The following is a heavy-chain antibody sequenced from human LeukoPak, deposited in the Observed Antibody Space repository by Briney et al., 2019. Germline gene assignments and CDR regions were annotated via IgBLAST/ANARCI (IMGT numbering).Heavy chain of an antibody. D-gene: IGHD6-13*01. J-gene: IGHJ5*02. V-gene: IGHV4-59*08. CDR1: GGSISSYY. Sequence: PSETLSLTCTVSGGSISSYYWSWIRQPPGKGLEWIGYIYYSGSTSYNPSLKSRVTISVDTSKNQFSLKLSSVTAADTAVYYCARHEMGAPAGPQDNWFDPWGQGTLVTVSS. CDR2: IYYSGST. CDR3: ARHEMGAPAGPQDNWFDP.